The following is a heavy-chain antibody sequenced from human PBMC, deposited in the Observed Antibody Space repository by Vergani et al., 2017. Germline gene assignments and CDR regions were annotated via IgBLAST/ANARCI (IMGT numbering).Heavy chain of an antibody. V-gene: IGHV1-18*01. J-gene: IGHJ4*02. CDR3: AREGNYYDSTVFGPGGSFD. CDR1: GYTFSTYG. D-gene: IGHD3-22*01. CDR2: ISAYNGNT. Sequence: QVQLLQSGAEVKTPGSSVKVSCKASGYTFSTYGISWVRQAPEKGLEWMGWISAYNGNTNYPEKFQGRLTMTTVTSTRPAYMELRRLRFDDTAVYYCAREGNYYDSTVFGPGGSFDWGPGTLVTVSS.